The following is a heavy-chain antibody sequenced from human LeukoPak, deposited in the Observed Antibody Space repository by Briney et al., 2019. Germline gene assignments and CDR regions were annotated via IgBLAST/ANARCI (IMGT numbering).Heavy chain of an antibody. V-gene: IGHV4-38-2*02. D-gene: IGHD1-26*01. CDR1: GYSISSGYY. J-gene: IGHJ3*02. Sequence: SETLSLTCTVSGYSISSGYYWAWIRQPPGKGLEWIGRIYHSGSTYYNPSLTSRVTISIDTSKNQFPLKLSSVTAADTAVYYCARGATSGSYTPRRAFDIWGQGTMVTVSS. CDR2: IYHSGST. CDR3: ARGATSGSYTPRRAFDI.